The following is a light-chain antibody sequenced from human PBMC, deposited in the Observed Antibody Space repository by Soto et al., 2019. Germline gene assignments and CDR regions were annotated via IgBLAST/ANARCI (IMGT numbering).Light chain of an antibody. V-gene: IGLV2-23*01. Sequence: QSVLTQPASVSGSPGQSITISCTGASSDVGSYNLVSWFQQHPGRAPKLIIYEGSKRPSGVSNRFSGSKSGNTASLTISGLQAEDEADYYCYSYAGTTYVFGTGTKVTVL. CDR2: EGS. CDR3: YSYAGTTYV. J-gene: IGLJ1*01. CDR1: SSDVGSYNL.